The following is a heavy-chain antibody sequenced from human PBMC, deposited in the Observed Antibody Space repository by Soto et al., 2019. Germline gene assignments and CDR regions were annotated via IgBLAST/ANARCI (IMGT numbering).Heavy chain of an antibody. CDR1: GFTFSTHS. J-gene: IGHJ5*01. Sequence: EVQLVESGGGLVQPGGSLRLSCAASGFTFSTHSINWVRQAPGKGLEWISFISSSSSYIFYADSVKGRFTISRDNAKKSVDLPINTLRAEDTAVYYCASPAVADDFLTSHPPLTHWFDSWGQGTLVTVSS. V-gene: IGHV3-21*01. CDR2: ISSSSSYI. CDR3: ASPAVADDFLTSHPPLTHWFDS. D-gene: IGHD3-9*01.